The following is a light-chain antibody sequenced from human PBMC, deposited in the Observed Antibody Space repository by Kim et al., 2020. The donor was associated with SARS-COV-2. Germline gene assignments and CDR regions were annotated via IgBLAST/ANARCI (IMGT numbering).Light chain of an antibody. Sequence: QSSTISCTGTSSDVGGYIHVSWYHQHPGKAPKLIIYDVNKRPSGASDRFSGSKSANTASLTISGLQAEDEAEYYCSSFTTIGTWVFGGGTQLTVL. V-gene: IGLV2-14*04. CDR1: SSDVGGYIH. CDR3: SSFTTIGTWV. CDR2: DVN. J-gene: IGLJ3*02.